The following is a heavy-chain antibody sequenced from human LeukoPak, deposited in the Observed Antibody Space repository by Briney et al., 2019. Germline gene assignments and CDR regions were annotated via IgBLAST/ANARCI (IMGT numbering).Heavy chain of an antibody. D-gene: IGHD3-10*01. Sequence: ASVKVSCKASGYTFTGYYIHWMRQAPGQGLEWMGLINPSGGSTNYAQKFQGRVTMTRDTSTSTVYMELSSLRSEDTAVYYCAKGPSITMVRGGQWYYYMDVWGKGTTVTISS. CDR1: GYTFTGYY. V-gene: IGHV1-46*01. J-gene: IGHJ6*03. CDR2: INPSGGST. CDR3: AKGPSITMVRGGQWYYYMDV.